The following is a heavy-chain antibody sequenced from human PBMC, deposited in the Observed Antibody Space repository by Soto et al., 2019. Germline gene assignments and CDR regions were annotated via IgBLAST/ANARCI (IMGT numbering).Heavy chain of an antibody. CDR1: VGSISSSSYY. Sequence: PSETLSLTCTVSVGSISSSSYYWGWIRQPPGKGLEWIGSIYYSGSTYYNPSLKSRVTISVDTSKNQFSLKLSSVTAADTAVYYCAPWAVTPEELWFDPWGQGTLVTVSS. J-gene: IGHJ5*02. D-gene: IGHD6-19*01. CDR3: APWAVTPEELWFDP. V-gene: IGHV4-39*01. CDR2: IYYSGST.